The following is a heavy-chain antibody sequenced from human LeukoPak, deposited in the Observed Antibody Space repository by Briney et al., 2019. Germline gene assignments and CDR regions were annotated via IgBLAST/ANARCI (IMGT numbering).Heavy chain of an antibody. CDR1: GYTFTGYY. V-gene: IGHV1-2*02. CDR2: INPNSGGT. J-gene: IGHJ4*02. CDR3: ARDRVGFWSGYPNYFDY. Sequence: ASVKVSCKASGYTFTGYYMHWVRQAPGQGLEWMGWINPNSGGTNYAQKFQGRVTMTRDTSISTAYMELSRLRSDDTAVYYCARDRVGFWSGYPNYFDYWGQGTLVTVSS. D-gene: IGHD3-3*01.